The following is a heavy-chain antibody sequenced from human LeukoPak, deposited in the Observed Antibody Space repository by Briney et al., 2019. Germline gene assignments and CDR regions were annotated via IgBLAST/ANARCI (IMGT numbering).Heavy chain of an antibody. Sequence: SENLSLTCAVYGGSFSGYYWSWIRQPPGKGLEWIGEINHSGSTNYNPSLKSRVTISVDTSKNQFSLKLSSVTAADTAVYYCARAGRYYDFWTGPYYYYYYMDVWGKGTTVTVSS. CDR2: INHSGST. D-gene: IGHD3-3*01. CDR1: GGSFSGYY. CDR3: ARAGRYYDFWTGPYYYYYYMDV. J-gene: IGHJ6*03. V-gene: IGHV4-34*01.